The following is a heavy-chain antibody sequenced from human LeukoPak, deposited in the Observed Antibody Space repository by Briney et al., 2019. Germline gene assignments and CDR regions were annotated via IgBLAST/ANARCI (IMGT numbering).Heavy chain of an antibody. CDR3: AKDARRTNGWYFFDY. CDR1: GFSFSDNY. Sequence: PGGSLPLSCAASGFSFSDNYMSWVRQAPGKGLEWISYISGNSGYTKYADSVNGRFTVSRDNSKNTLFLQMNSLGAEDTAVYYCAKDARRTNGWYFFDYWGQGPLVTVTS. D-gene: IGHD6-19*01. J-gene: IGHJ4*02. CDR2: ISGNSGYT. V-gene: IGHV3-11*05.